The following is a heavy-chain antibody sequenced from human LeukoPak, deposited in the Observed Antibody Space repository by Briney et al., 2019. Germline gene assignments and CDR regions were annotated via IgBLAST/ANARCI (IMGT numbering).Heavy chain of an antibody. CDR3: ASSVYYDSSGYYTPFVG. CDR1: GGSISSSNW. V-gene: IGHV4-4*02. J-gene: IGHJ4*02. D-gene: IGHD3-22*01. CDR2: IYHSGST. Sequence: SETLSLTCAVSGGSISSSNWWSWVRQPPGKGLEWIGEIYHSGSTNYNPSLKSRVTISVDKSKNQFSLKLSSVTAADTAVYYCASSVYYDSSGYYTPFVGWGQGTLVTVSS.